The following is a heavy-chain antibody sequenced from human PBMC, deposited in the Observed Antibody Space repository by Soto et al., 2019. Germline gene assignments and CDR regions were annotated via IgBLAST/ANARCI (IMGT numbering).Heavy chain of an antibody. CDR1: CDSIRSLVYS. CDR2: VYPSGAT. D-gene: IGHD4-4*01. J-gene: IGHJ4*02. Sequence: LSLTCSVSCDSIRSLVYSWDWIRQSPGRGLEWIGYVYPSGATYYNPSFRGRLTLSVDKSKNQFSLKLTSVSAADTAVYYCAKDRQYPRDYFHYWGQGTLVTVSS. V-gene: IGHV4-30-2*06. CDR3: AKDRQYPRDYFHY.